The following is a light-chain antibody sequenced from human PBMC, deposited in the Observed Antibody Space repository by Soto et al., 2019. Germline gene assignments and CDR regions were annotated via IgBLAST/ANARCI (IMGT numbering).Light chain of an antibody. CDR2: GAS. CDR3: HQYNSWPPL. V-gene: IGKV3-15*01. Sequence: EILMTQSPAILSVSPGERATLSCRASQSLSSDLAWYQQRPGQAPRLLIYGASSRATGIPARFSGSGSGTDFTLTINSLQSEDFAVYYCHQYNSWPPLFGQGTKLEIK. J-gene: IGKJ2*01. CDR1: QSLSSD.